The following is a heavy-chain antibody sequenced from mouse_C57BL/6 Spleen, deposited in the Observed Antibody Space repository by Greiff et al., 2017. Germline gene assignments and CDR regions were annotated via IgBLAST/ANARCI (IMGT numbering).Heavy chain of an antibody. V-gene: IGHV5-9-1*02. Sequence: EVKLVESGEGLVKPGGSLKLSCAASGFTFSSYAMSWVRQTPEKRLEWVAYISSGGDYIYYADTVKGRFTISRDNARNTLYLQMSSLKSEDTAMYYCTRGVDPYYFDYWGQGTTLTVSS. CDR2: ISSGGDYI. J-gene: IGHJ2*01. CDR3: TRGVDPYYFDY. D-gene: IGHD1-1*02. CDR1: GFTFSSYA.